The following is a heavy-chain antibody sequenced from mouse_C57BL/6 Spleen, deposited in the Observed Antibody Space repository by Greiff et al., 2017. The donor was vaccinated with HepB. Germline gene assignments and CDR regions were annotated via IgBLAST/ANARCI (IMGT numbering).Heavy chain of an antibody. CDR1: GYTFTSYW. V-gene: IGHV1-55*01. J-gene: IGHJ1*03. CDR3: ARAFYEFGWYFDV. D-gene: IGHD2-3*01. CDR2: IYPGSGRT. Sequence: VQLQQSGAELVKPGASVKMSCKASGYTFTSYWITWVKQRPGQGLEWIGDIYPGSGRTNYNEKFKSKATLTVDTSSSTAYMQLSSLTSEDSAVYYCARAFYEFGWYFDVWGTGTTVTVSS.